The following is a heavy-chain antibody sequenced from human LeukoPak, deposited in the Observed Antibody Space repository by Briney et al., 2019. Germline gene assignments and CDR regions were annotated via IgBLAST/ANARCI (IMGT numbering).Heavy chain of an antibody. CDR3: ARGEYQLLPFDY. J-gene: IGHJ4*02. CDR2: IYYSGST. V-gene: IGHV4-59*01. CDR1: GGSISRYY. D-gene: IGHD2-2*01. Sequence: SETLSLTCTVSGGSISRYYWSWIRQPPGKGLEWIGYIYYSGSTNYNPSLKSRVTISADTSKNQFSLKLSSVTAADTAVSYCARGEYQLLPFDYWGQGTLVTVSS.